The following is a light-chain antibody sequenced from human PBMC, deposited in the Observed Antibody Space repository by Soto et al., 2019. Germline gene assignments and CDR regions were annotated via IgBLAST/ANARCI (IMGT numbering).Light chain of an antibody. CDR2: AAS. V-gene: IGKV1-27*01. CDR3: QKYDRDPFT. CDR1: QCINNY. Sequence: DIQMTQSPASLSASVGDRVTVTCRASQCINNYLAWYQHKPGEVPNLLIYAASTWHSGVPSRFSGSGAGTDFTLTISSLQAEDVATYYCQKYDRDPFTFGPGTKVDIK. J-gene: IGKJ3*01.